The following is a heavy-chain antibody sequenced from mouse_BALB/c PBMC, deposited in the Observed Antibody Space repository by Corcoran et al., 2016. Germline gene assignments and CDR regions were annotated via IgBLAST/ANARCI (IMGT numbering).Heavy chain of an antibody. V-gene: IGHV9-1*02. D-gene: IGHD2-1*01. CDR2: INTYTGEQ. CDR1: RYTFTNNG. J-gene: IGHJ4*01. Sequence: QIQLVQYGPQLKKTGEKVKISCKASRYTFTNNGMNWMTQAQGKGLKWMGWINTYTGEQTYADDFKERFTFSFETSASTAYLHINNLKNEDMATYFCARHLRDYGNYGAMDDWGQGTSVTVSS. CDR3: ARHLRDYGNYGAMDD.